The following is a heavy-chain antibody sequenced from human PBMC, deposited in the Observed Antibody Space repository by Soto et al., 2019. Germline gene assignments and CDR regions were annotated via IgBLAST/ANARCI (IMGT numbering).Heavy chain of an antibody. CDR3: ARGQLVWYGDLTPYHRDMDV. D-gene: IGHD3-10*01. J-gene: IGHJ6*02. V-gene: IGHV4-34*02. Sequence: QVQLQQWGAGLLRPSETLSLTCAFYGGSFDDFYWSWVRQSPGKGLEWVGEISHDGGTNYSPSLASRASISVDTSKNQFYLHLRSVTAADTGLYYCARGQLVWYGDLTPYHRDMDVWGQGTTVTVSS. CDR2: ISHDGGT. CDR1: GGSFDDFY.